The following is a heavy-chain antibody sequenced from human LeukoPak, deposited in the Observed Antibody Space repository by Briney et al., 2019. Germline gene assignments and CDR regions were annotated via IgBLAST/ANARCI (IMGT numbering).Heavy chain of an antibody. J-gene: IGHJ4*02. CDR1: GDSVSSNSAG. CDR3: ARVTGYMVEDYFDY. V-gene: IGHV6-1*01. D-gene: IGHD6-13*01. CDR2: TYYRSKWYN. Sequence: SQTLSLTCAISGDSVSSNSAGWNWIRQSPSRGLEWLGRTYYRSKWYNDDAVSVKSRITINPDTAKNQFSLQLNSVTAADTAVYYCARVTGYMVEDYFDYWGQGTLVTVSS.